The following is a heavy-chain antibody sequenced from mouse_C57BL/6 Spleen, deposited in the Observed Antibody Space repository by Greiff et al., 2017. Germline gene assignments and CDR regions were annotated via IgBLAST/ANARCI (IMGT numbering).Heavy chain of an antibody. CDR3: ARDYYYGSSEFAY. D-gene: IGHD1-1*01. CDR2: ISSGSSTI. CDR1: GFTFSDYG. Sequence: EVQRVESGGGLVKPGGSLKLSCAASGFTFSDYGMHWVRQAPEKGLEWVAYISSGSSTIYYADTVKGRFTISRDNAKNTLFLQMTSLRSEDTAMYYCARDYYYGSSEFAYWGQGTLVTVSA. J-gene: IGHJ3*01. V-gene: IGHV5-17*01.